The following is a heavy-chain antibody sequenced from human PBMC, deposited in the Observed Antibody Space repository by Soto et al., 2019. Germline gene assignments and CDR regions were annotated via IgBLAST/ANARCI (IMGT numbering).Heavy chain of an antibody. Sequence: LRLSCAASGFTFSSYSMNWVRQAPGKGLEWVSYISSSSSTIYYADSVKGRFTISRDNAKNSLYLQMNSLRAEDTAVYYCAREGLTGYLVYWGQGTLVTVS. V-gene: IGHV3-48*01. CDR3: AREGLTGYLVY. D-gene: IGHD3-9*01. CDR1: GFTFSSYS. J-gene: IGHJ4*02. CDR2: ISSSSSTI.